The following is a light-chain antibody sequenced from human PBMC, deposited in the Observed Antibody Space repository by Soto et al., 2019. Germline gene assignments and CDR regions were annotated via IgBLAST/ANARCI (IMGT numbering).Light chain of an antibody. V-gene: IGKV1-5*03. CDR1: QTISSW. Sequence: DGQRTQSPSTVPDSFGDRRTITCLASQTISSWLAWYQQKPGKAPKLLIYKASTLKSGVPSRFSGSGSGTEFTLTISSLQPDDFATYYCQHYNSYSEAFGQGTKVDI. CDR3: QHYNSYSEA. J-gene: IGKJ1*01. CDR2: KAS.